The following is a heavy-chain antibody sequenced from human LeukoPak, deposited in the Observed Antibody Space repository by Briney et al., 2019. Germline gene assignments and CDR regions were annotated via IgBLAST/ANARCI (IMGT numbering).Heavy chain of an antibody. V-gene: IGHV4-59*01. J-gene: IGHJ4*02. CDR1: GGSIGSYY. CDR3: AREESSGVPDY. CDR2: IYYTGST. D-gene: IGHD3-22*01. Sequence: SETLSLTCTVSGGSIGSYYWSWIRQPPGKGLEWIGYIYYTGSTNYNPSLKSRVTISVDTSKNQFSLKLSSVTAADTAVYYCAREESSGVPDYWGQGTLATVSS.